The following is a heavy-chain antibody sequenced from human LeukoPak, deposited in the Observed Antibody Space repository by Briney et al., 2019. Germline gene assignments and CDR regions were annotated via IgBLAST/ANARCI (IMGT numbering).Heavy chain of an antibody. V-gene: IGHV3-21*06. CDR2: ITTSRDQ. D-gene: IGHD2-8*01. CDR1: GFIFSDYS. J-gene: IGHJ4*02. Sequence: GGSLRLSCAASGFIFSDYSMGWVRQAPGKGLEWVSSITTSRDQYHADSVKGRFTVSRDNAKSSVYLQMDSLRADGTAVYYCARDSYCPNDVCYDYWGQGVLVTVS. CDR3: ARDSYCPNDVCYDY.